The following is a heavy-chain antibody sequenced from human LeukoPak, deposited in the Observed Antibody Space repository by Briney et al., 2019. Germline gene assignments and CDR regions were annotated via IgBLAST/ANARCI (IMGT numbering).Heavy chain of an antibody. V-gene: IGHV3-7*01. CDR2: IKHDGSEQ. CDR1: GFTVSSNY. CDR3: KSGGAAPGSFDY. J-gene: IGHJ4*01. D-gene: IGHD1-26*01. Sequence: PGGSLRLSCAASGFTVSSNYMSWVRQAPGKGLQWVANIKHDGSEQYYVDSVKGRFTISRDNAKNSLFLQMNSLGVEDTAVYYCKSGGAAPGSFDYWGHGALVTVSS.